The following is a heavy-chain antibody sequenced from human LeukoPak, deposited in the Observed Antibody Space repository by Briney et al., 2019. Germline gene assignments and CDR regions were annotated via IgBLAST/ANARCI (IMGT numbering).Heavy chain of an antibody. D-gene: IGHD5-12*01. CDR2: IIPIFGTA. V-gene: IGHV1-69*06. CDR1: GGTFSSYA. Sequence: ASVKVSCKASGGTFSSYAISWVRQAPGQGLEWMVGIIPIFGTANYAQKFQGRVTITADKSTSTAYMELSSLRSEDTAVYYCASRYSGYDYRATRGYYYYGMDVWGKGTTVTVSS. CDR3: ASRYSGYDYRATRGYYYYGMDV. J-gene: IGHJ6*04.